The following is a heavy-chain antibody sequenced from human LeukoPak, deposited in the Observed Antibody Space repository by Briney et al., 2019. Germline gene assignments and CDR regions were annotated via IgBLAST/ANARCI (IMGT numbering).Heavy chain of an antibody. CDR1: GGSVSSSSYY. CDR2: IYYSGST. CDR3: AVQTTKSRSVGGY. D-gene: IGHD1-1*01. V-gene: IGHV4-39*01. Sequence: SSETLSLTCTVSGGSVSSSSYYWGWIRQPQGKGLEWIGSIYYSGSTYYNPSLKSRVTISVDTSRNQFSLKLSSVTAADTAVYYCAVQTTKSRSVGGYWGQGTLVTVSS. J-gene: IGHJ4*02.